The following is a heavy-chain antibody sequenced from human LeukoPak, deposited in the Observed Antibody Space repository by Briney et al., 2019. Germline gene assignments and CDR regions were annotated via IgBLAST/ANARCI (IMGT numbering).Heavy chain of an antibody. J-gene: IGHJ4*02. Sequence: SETLSLTCTVSGGSISSGRYYWSWIRQPAGKGLEWIGHIYTSGSTNYNPSLKSRVTISMDTSKNQFSLKLSSVTAADTAVYYCARDVSGYSSSWYVAYSYGTGGFDYWGQGTLVTVSS. CDR1: GGSISSGRYY. V-gene: IGHV4-61*09. D-gene: IGHD6-13*01. CDR3: ARDVSGYSSSWYVAYSYGTGGFDY. CDR2: IYTSGST.